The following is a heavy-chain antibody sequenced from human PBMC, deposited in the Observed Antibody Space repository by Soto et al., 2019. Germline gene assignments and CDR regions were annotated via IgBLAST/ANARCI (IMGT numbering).Heavy chain of an antibody. CDR2: ISYDGSNK. D-gene: IGHD2-2*01. Sequence: GGSLRLSCAASGFTFSSYGMHWVRQAPGKGLEWVAVISYDGSNKYYADSVKGRFTISRDNSKNTLYLQMNSLRAEDTAVYYCAKDPRPPAASMDYWGQGTLVTLSS. CDR3: AKDPRPPAASMDY. CDR1: GFTFSSYG. J-gene: IGHJ4*02. V-gene: IGHV3-30*18.